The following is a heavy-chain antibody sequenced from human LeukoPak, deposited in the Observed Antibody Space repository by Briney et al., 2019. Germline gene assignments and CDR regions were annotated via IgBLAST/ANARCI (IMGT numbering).Heavy chain of an antibody. CDR3: AKSYVNSITGTTTADY. CDR2: ISYDGSNK. D-gene: IGHD1/OR15-1a*01. Sequence: GGSLRLSCAASGFTFSSYAMHWVRQAPGKGLEWVAVISYDGSNKYYADSVKGRFTISRDNSKNTLYLQTNSLRAEDTAVYYCAKSYVNSITGTTTADYWGQGTLVTVSS. CDR1: GFTFSSYA. J-gene: IGHJ4*02. V-gene: IGHV3-30-3*02.